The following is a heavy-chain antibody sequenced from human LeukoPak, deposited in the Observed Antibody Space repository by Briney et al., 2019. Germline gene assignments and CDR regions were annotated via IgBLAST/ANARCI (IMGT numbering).Heavy chain of an antibody. V-gene: IGHV4-4*07. CDR3: ARALNPLPGTYYFDY. Sequence: SETLSLICTVSGASINSHYWSWIRQPAGKGLEWIGRIYISGSTNYNSSLQSRVTMSVDTSKNQFSLKLTSVTAADTAVYYCARALNPLPGTYYFDYWGQGTLVTVSS. J-gene: IGHJ4*02. CDR2: IYISGST. D-gene: IGHD2-15*01. CDR1: GASINSHY.